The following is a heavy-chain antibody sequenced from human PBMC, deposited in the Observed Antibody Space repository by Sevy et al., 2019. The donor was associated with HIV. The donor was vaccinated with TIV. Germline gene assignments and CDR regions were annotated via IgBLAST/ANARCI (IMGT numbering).Heavy chain of an antibody. D-gene: IGHD1-26*01. J-gene: IGHJ4*02. CDR1: GESFSGFY. V-gene: IGHV4-34*01. CDR2: IIPAGIT. Sequence: SETLSLTCAVYGESFSGFYWSWIRQPPGKGLEWIGDIIPAGITNYNPSLKSRVTISIDTSKNQFSLKMNSVTAADMAVYYCARGQWEHPYWGQGTQVTVSS. CDR3: ARGQWEHPY.